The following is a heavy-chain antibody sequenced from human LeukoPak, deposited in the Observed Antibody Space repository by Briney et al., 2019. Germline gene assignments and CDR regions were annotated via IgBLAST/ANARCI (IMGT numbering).Heavy chain of an antibody. CDR3: AREDPQTTVPEGMDV. CDR1: GGSISNY. D-gene: IGHD4-17*01. J-gene: IGHJ6*02. CDR2: IYYTGTT. V-gene: IGHV4-59*01. Sequence: SGTLSLTCSVSGGSISNYWSWIRQLPGKGLEWIGYIYYTGTTNYNPSLRSRVTISVDTSRNQFSLRLSSVTAADTAVYYCAREDPQTTVPEGMDVWGHGTTVIVSS.